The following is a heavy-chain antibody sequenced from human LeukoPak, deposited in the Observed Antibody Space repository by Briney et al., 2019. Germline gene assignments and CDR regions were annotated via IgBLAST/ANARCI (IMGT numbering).Heavy chain of an antibody. CDR1: GFTFSSYA. D-gene: IGHD1-26*01. V-gene: IGHV3-30-3*01. J-gene: IGHJ4*02. CDR2: ISYDGSNK. Sequence: GGSLRLSCAASGFTFSSYAMHWVHQAPGKGLEWVAVISYDGSNKYYADSVKGRFTISRDNSKNTLYLQMNSLRAEDTAVYYCARPPIVGATQGREYYFDYWGQGTLVTVSS. CDR3: ARPPIVGATQGREYYFDY.